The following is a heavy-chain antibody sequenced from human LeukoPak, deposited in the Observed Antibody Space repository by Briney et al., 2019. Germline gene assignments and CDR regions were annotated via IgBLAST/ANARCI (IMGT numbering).Heavy chain of an antibody. J-gene: IGHJ4*02. CDR2: IFGSGGSP. D-gene: IGHD5-18*01. V-gene: IGHV3-23*01. Sequence: PGGSLRLSCEASGFTFGSFAMYWVRQAPGKGLDWTAGIFGSGGSPHYADSVKGRFTISRDNSKNTVYLQINSLRAEDTAVYYCGKTTAGYSSGQKPAWPVDYWGQGTLVTVSS. CDR1: GFTFGSFA. CDR3: GKTTAGYSSGQKPAWPVDY.